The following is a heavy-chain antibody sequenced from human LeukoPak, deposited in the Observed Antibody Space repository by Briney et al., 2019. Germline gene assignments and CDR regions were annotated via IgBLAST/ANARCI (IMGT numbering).Heavy chain of an antibody. D-gene: IGHD3-22*01. V-gene: IGHV1-69*13. CDR3: ARDRVYYYDSSGYLD. CDR1: GGTFSSYA. Sequence: SVKVSCKASGGTFSSYAISWVRQAPGQGLEWMGGIIPIFGTANYAQKFQGRVTITADESTSTAYMELSSLRSENTAVYYCARDRVYYYDSSGYLDWGQGTLVTVSS. J-gene: IGHJ4*02. CDR2: IIPIFGTA.